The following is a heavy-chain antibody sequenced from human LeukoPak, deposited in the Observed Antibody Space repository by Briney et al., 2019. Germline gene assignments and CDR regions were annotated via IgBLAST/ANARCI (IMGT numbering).Heavy chain of an antibody. V-gene: IGHV4-30-2*01. CDR1: GGSISSGGYS. J-gene: IGHJ6*02. CDR2: IYHSGST. CDR3: ARGGGVSLYYYYYGMDV. D-gene: IGHD2-15*01. Sequence: SETLSLTCTVSGGSISSGGYSWSWIRQPPGKGLEWIGYIYHSGSTYYNPSLKSRVTISVDRSKNQFSLKLSSVTAADTAVYYCARGGGVSLYYYYYGMDVWGQGTTVTVSS.